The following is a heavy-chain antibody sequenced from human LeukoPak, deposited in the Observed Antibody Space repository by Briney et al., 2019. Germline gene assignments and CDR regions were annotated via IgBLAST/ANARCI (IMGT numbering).Heavy chain of an antibody. V-gene: IGHV3-23*01. D-gene: IGHD1-26*01. J-gene: IGHJ4*02. CDR1: GFTFDNYR. Sequence: GGSLRLSCATSGFTFDNYRMSWVRQAPGKGLEWVSTVNADGGNTYYADSVKGRFTISRDNSKSTLILQMSSLRVEDTALYYCTKRVKYGGTWDHFADWGQGTLVTVSS. CDR3: TKRVKYGGTWDHFAD. CDR2: VNADGGNT.